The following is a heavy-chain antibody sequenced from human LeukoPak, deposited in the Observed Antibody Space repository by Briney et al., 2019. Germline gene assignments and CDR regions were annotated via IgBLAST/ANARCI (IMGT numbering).Heavy chain of an antibody. V-gene: IGHV3-33*01. CDR3: ARGKASGGYSGYGLDAFDI. Sequence: GRSLRLSCAASGFTFSSYGMHWLRQAPGKGLEWVAVIWDDGITKHYADSVKGRFTISRDNSKNTLYLQMNSLRAEDTAVYYCARGKASGGYSGYGLDAFDIWGQGTMVTVSS. CDR2: IWDDGITK. D-gene: IGHD5-12*01. J-gene: IGHJ3*02. CDR1: GFTFSSYG.